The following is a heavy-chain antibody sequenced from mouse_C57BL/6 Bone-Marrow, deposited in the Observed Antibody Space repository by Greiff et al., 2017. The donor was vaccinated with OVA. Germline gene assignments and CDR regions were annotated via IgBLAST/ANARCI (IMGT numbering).Heavy chain of an antibody. J-gene: IGHJ3*01. V-gene: IGHV1-61*01. CDR1: GYTFTSYW. D-gene: IGHD1-1*01. CDR3: ARKFYYGSSPFAY. CDR2: IYPSDSET. Sequence: QVQLQQPGAELVRPGSSVKLSCKASGYTFTSYWMDWVKQRPGQGLEWIGNIYPSDSETHYNQKFKDKATLTVDKSSSTAYMELRSLTSEDSAVYFCARKFYYGSSPFAYWGQGTLVTVSA.